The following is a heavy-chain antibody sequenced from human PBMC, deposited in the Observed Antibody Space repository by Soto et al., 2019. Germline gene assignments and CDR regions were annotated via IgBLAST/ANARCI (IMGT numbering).Heavy chain of an antibody. J-gene: IGHJ6*02. CDR2: IYWKDDK. D-gene: IGHD3-3*01. Sequence: QITLWESGPTLMKPTQTLTLTCTFSGFSLRTSGVGVGWIRQPPGKALEWLALIYWKDDKRYSPSLESRLTLTKDTSKTRVVLTMTNMDPVDTATYYCAHTKRYYDFRSGYYIGLVDVWGRGTTVIVSS. CDR1: GFSLRTSGVG. CDR3: AHTKRYYDFRSGYYIGLVDV. V-gene: IGHV2-5*01.